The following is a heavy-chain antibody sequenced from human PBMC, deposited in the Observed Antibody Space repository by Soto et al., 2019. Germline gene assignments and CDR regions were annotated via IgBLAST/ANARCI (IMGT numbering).Heavy chain of an antibody. V-gene: IGHV4-31*03. CDR3: ARNNWNLGFDP. D-gene: IGHD1-7*01. CDR2: ISYTGST. J-gene: IGHJ5*02. CDR1: GASISSGNYY. Sequence: QVQLQESGPGLVKPSQTLSLTCTGSGASISSGNYYWSWIRQHPGKGLACIGYISYTGSTYSNPSLRGRLTISVDRSKNQFSLKLSSLTAADTAVYYCARNNWNLGFDPWGQGTLVTVSS.